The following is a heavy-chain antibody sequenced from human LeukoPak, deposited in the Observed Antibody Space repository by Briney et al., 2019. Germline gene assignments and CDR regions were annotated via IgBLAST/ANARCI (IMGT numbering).Heavy chain of an antibody. V-gene: IGHV3-23*01. CDR1: GFTFSSYA. D-gene: IGHD6-13*01. CDR2: ISGSGGST. J-gene: IGHJ2*01. Sequence: GGSLRLSCAASGFTFSSYAMSWVRQAPGKGLEWVSAISGSGGSTYYADSVKGRFTISRDNSKNTLYLQMNSLRAEDTAVYYCAKDEAAAGKGPWYFDLWGRGTLVTVSS. CDR3: AKDEAAAGKGPWYFDL.